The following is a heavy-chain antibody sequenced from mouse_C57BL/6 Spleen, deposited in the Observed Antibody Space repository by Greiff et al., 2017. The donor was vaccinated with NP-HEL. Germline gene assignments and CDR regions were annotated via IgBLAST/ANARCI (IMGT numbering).Heavy chain of an antibody. CDR1: GFTFSSYA. Sequence: EVKLMESGGGLVKPGGSLKLSCAASGFTFSSYAMSWVRQTPEKRLEWVATISDGGSYTYYPDNVKGRFTISRDNAKNNLYLQMSHLKSEDTAMYYCARDRDNYDAWFAYWGQGTLVTVSA. J-gene: IGHJ3*01. V-gene: IGHV5-4*01. CDR2: ISDGGSYT. CDR3: ARDRDNYDAWFAY. D-gene: IGHD1-3*01.